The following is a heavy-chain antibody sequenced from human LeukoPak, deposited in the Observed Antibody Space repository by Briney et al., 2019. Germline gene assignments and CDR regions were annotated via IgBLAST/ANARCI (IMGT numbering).Heavy chain of an antibody. CDR3: ARAGYSYGWWFDP. V-gene: IGHV4-59*01. J-gene: IGHJ5*02. Sequence: RTSETLSLTCTVSGGSISSYYWSWIRQPPGKGLEWIGYIYYSGSTNYNPSLKSRVTISVDTSKNQFSLKLSSVTAADTAVYYCARAGYSYGWWFDPWGQGTLVTVSS. D-gene: IGHD5-18*01. CDR2: IYYSGST. CDR1: GGSISSYY.